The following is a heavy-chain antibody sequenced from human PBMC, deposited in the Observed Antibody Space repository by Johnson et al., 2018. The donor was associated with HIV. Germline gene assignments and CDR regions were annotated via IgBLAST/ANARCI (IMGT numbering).Heavy chain of an antibody. CDR1: GFTFSSYA. Sequence: QMLLVESGGGVVQPGRSLRLSCAASGFTFSSYAMHWVRQAPGKGLEWVAVISYDGSNKYYVDSVKGRFTISRDNAKNSLYLQMSSLRVADTAVYYCARDRRQFLEWLSDAFDIWAKGQWSPSLQ. D-gene: IGHD3-3*01. CDR2: ISYDGSNK. V-gene: IGHV3-30*04. J-gene: IGHJ3*02. CDR3: ARDRRQFLEWLSDAFDI.